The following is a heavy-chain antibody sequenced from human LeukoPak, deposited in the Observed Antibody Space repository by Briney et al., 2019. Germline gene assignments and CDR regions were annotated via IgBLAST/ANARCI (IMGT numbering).Heavy chain of an antibody. CDR2: IIPILGIA. D-gene: IGHD2-2*01. CDR1: GGTFSSYT. V-gene: IGHV1-69*02. CDR3: ASPQPGYCSSTSCYHILGHYYYYGMDV. J-gene: IGHJ6*02. Sequence: SVKVSCKASGGTFSSYTISWVRQAPGQGLEWMGRIIPILGIANYAQTFQGRVTITADKSTSTAYMELSSLRSEDTAVYYWASPQPGYCSSTSCYHILGHYYYYGMDVWGQGTTVTVSS.